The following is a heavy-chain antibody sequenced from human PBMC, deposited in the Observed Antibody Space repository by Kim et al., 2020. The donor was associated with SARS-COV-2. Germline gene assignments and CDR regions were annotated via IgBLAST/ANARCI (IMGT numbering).Heavy chain of an antibody. Sequence: GSTYYNPSLKSRVTISVDTSKNQFSLKLSSVTAADTAVYYCSGREGPFDPWGQGTLVTVSS. J-gene: IGHJ5*02. V-gene: IGHV4-39*01. CDR3: SGREGPFDP. D-gene: IGHD1-26*01. CDR2: GST.